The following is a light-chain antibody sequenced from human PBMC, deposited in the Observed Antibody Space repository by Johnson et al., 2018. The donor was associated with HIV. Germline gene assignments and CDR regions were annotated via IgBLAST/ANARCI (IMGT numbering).Light chain of an antibody. V-gene: IGLV1-51*02. CDR3: GTWDSSLSKGV. CDR2: ENN. CDR1: SSNIGYNS. Sequence: QSVLTQPPSVSAAPGQKVTISCSGSSSNIGYNSVSWYQQVPGAAPKLLIYENNKRPSGIADRFSASKSGTSSTLAITGLQTGDEADYYCGTWDSSLSKGVFGTGTKVTVL. J-gene: IGLJ1*01.